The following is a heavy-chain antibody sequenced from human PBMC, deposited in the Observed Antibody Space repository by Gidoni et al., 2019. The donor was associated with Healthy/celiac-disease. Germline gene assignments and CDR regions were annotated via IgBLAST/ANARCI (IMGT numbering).Heavy chain of an antibody. CDR3: ARGRGGYSGYVFSNHLFYNWFDP. CDR2: INHSGST. J-gene: IGHJ5*02. CDR1: GGSFSGYY. V-gene: IGHV4-34*01. D-gene: IGHD5-12*01. Sequence: QVQLQQWGAGLLKPSETLSLTCAVYGGSFSGYYWSWIRQPPGKGLEWIGEINHSGSTNYNPSLKSRVTISVDTSKNQFSLKLSSVTAADTAVYYCARGRGGYSGYVFSNHLFYNWFDPWGQGTLVTVSS.